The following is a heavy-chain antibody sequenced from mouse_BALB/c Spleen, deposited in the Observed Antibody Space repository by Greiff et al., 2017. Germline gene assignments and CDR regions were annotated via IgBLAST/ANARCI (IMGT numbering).Heavy chain of an antibody. V-gene: IGHV8-8*01. J-gene: IGHJ2*01. CDR2: IWWNDDK. CDR3: ARIAGTWYFDY. CDR1: GFSLSTSGMS. D-gene: IGHD3-3*01. Sequence: QVTLNVCGPGILQPSQTLSLTCSFSGFSLSTSGMSVGWIRQPSGKGLEWLAHIWWNDDKYYNPALKSRLTISKDTSNNQVFLKIASVVTADTATYYCARIAGTWYFDYWGQGTTLTVSS.